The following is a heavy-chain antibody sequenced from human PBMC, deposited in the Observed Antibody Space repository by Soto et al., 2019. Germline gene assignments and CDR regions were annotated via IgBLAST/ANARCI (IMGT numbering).Heavy chain of an antibody. V-gene: IGHV3-21*01. Sequence: GGSLRLSCAASGFTFSSYSMNWVRQAPGKGLEWVSSISSSSSYIYYADSVKGRFTISRDNAKNSLYLQMNSLRAEDTAVYYCARDQSGGSWYYYYYGMDVWGQGTAVTVSS. CDR2: ISSSSSYI. D-gene: IGHD2-15*01. CDR3: ARDQSGGSWYYYYYGMDV. J-gene: IGHJ6*02. CDR1: GFTFSSYS.